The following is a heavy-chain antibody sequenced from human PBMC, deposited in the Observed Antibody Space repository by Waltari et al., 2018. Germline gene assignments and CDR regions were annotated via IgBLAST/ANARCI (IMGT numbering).Heavy chain of an antibody. V-gene: IGHV4-34*01. CDR1: GGSFSGYY. CDR3: AVGYSSGWYVGWFDP. J-gene: IGHJ5*02. Sequence: QVQLQQWGAGLLKPSETLSLTCAVYGGSFSGYYWSWIRPPPGKGLEWIGEINHSGSTNYNPSLKSRVTISVDTSKNQFSLKLSSVTAADTAVYYCAVGYSSGWYVGWFDPWGQGTLVTVSS. D-gene: IGHD6-19*01. CDR2: INHSGST.